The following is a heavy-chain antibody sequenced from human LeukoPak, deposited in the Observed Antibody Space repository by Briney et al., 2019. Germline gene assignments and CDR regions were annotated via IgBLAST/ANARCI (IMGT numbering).Heavy chain of an antibody. CDR2: IYHSGST. J-gene: IGHJ4*02. D-gene: IGHD1-1*01. CDR3: ARDRHWNYVDY. CDR1: GYSISSGYY. V-gene: IGHV4-38-2*02. Sequence: SETLSLTCTVSGYSISSGYYWGWIRQPPGKGLEWIGSIYHSGSTYYNPSLKSRVTISVDTSKNQFSLKLSSVTAADTAVYYCARDRHWNYVDYWGQGTLVTVSS.